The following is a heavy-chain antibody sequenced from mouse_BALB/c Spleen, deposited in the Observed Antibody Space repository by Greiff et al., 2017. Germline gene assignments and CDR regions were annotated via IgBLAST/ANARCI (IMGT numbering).Heavy chain of an antibody. CDR1: GYTFTSYW. CDR2: IDPSDSET. Sequence: QVQLKESGAELVKPGAPVKLSCKASGYTFTSYWMNWVKQRPGRGLEWIGRIDPSDSETHYNQKFKDKATLTVDKSSSTAYIQLSSLTSEDSAVYYCARSGENYYFDYWGQGTTLTVSS. J-gene: IGHJ2*01. CDR3: ARSGENYYFDY. V-gene: IGHV1-69*02. D-gene: IGHD3-1*01.